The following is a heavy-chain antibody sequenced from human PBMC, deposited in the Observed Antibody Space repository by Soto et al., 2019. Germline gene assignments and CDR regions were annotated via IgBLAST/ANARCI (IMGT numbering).Heavy chain of an antibody. V-gene: IGHV3-30-3*01. D-gene: IGHD3-22*01. CDR3: GRGVEDYYDKPLGYFDY. CDR2: ISYDGSNK. CDR1: GFTFSSYA. Sequence: PGGSLRLSCAASGFTFSSYAMHWGRQAPGKGLEWVAVISYDGSNKYYADSVKGRFTISRDNAKNTLYLQMNSLRAEDTAVYYCGRGVEDYYDKPLGYFDYWGQGNLVTVSS. J-gene: IGHJ4*02.